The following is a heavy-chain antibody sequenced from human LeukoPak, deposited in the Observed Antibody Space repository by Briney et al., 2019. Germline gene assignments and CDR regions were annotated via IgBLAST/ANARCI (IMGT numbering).Heavy chain of an antibody. J-gene: IGHJ4*02. V-gene: IGHV4-34*01. CDR3: ARGSGIAALDY. Sequence: SETLSLTCAVYGGSFSGYYWSWIRQPPGKGLEWIGEINHSGSTNYNPSLKSRVTISVDTSKNQFSLKLSSVTAADTAVHYCARGSGIAALDYWGQGTLVTVSS. CDR1: GGSFSGYY. CDR2: INHSGST. D-gene: IGHD6-6*01.